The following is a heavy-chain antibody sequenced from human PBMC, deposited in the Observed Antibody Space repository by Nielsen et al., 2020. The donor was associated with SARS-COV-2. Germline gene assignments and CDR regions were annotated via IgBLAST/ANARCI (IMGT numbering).Heavy chain of an antibody. CDR2: IKQDGSEK. D-gene: IGHD7-27*01. V-gene: IGHV3-7*01. CDR3: ARDCSCGLGSSPSYYFDY. J-gene: IGHJ4*02. Sequence: GESLKISCAASGFTFSSYWMSWVRQAPGKGLEWVANIKQDGSEKYYVDSVKGRFTISRDNAKNSLYLQMNSLRAEDTAVYYCARDCSCGLGSSPSYYFDYWGQGTLVTVSS. CDR1: GFTFSSYW.